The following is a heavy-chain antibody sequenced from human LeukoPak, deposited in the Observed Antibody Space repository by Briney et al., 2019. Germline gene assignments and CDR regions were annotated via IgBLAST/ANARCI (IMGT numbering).Heavy chain of an antibody. J-gene: IGHJ5*02. CDR2: IKQDGSEK. Sequence: TGGSLRLSCAASGFTFSSYWMSWVRQAPGKGLEWVANIKQDGSEKYYVDSVKGRFTISRDNAKNSLYLQMNSLRAEDTAVYYCTRHRDGVRLTIMFGGDNWFDPWGQGTLVTVSS. V-gene: IGHV3-7*03. CDR3: TRHRDGVRLTIMFGGDNWFDP. CDR1: GFTFSSYW. D-gene: IGHD3-16*01.